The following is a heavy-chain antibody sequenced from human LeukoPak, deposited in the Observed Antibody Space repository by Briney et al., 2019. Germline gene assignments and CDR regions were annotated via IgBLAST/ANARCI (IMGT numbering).Heavy chain of an antibody. CDR1: GYTFTGYY. CDR2: IKPNSGGT. J-gene: IGHJ4*02. V-gene: IGHV1-2*02. CDR3: ARVGAGDCCFFNY. Sequence: ASVEVSCKASGYTFTGYYMHWVRQAPGQGLEWIGWIKPNSGGTSYAQKFQGRVTMTGDTSISTAYMDLSKLRSDDTAVYYCARVGAGDCCFFNYWGQGTLVTVSS. D-gene: IGHD2-21*02.